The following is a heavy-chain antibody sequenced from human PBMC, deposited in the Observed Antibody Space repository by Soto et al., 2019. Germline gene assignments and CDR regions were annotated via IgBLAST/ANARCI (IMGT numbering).Heavy chain of an antibody. V-gene: IGHV4-39*01. D-gene: IGHD1-26*01. CDR1: GGSISSHSYY. CDR3: ARLVGAIIGRIDN. J-gene: IGHJ4*02. CDR2: IYNSGST. Sequence: QLQLQESGPGLVKPSETLSLTCTVSGGSISSHSYYWGWIRQSPGKGLEWIGSIYNSGSTYYNPSLKSRVTTTLDTSKNQFSLQVSSLTAADTAVYYCARLVGAIIGRIDNWGQGTLVTVSS.